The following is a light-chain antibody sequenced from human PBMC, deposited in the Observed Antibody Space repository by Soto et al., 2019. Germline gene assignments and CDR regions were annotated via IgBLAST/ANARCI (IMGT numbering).Light chain of an antibody. J-gene: IGLJ2*01. CDR1: SSDVGNYNL. CDR3: CSFALRSTLI. V-gene: IGLV2-23*01. CDR2: EGG. Sequence: QLVLTQPASVSGSPGQSITISCTGTSSDVGNYNLVSWYQQYPGKAPKLMIYEGGKRPSGVSNRFSGSKSGNTASLTISGLQAEDEADYYCCSFALRSTLIFGGGTQLTVL.